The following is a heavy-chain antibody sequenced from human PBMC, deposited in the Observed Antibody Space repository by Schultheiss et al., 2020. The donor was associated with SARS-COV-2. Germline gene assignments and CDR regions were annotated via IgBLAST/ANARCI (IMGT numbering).Heavy chain of an antibody. CDR2: ISSHGHDT. V-gene: IGHV3-64*04. CDR1: GGSISSSSSY. J-gene: IGHJ4*02. Sequence: GGSLRLSCTVSGGSISSSSSYWGWVRQAPGKGLEYVSVISSHGHDTDYADSVKGRFTISRDNAKNTLYLQLNSLRAEDTAVYYCASALSLRVMTLGIDCWGQGTLVTVSS. CDR3: ASALSLRVMTLGIDC. D-gene: IGHD5/OR15-5a*01.